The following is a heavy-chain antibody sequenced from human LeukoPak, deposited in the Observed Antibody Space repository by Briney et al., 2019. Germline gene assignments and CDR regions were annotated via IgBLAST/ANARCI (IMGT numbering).Heavy chain of an antibody. D-gene: IGHD3-22*01. CDR2: ISYDGSNK. V-gene: IGHV3-30-3*01. CDR1: GFTFSSYA. CDR3: ARDTYYYDSSGYSFSDAFDI. J-gene: IGHJ3*02. Sequence: GGSLRLSCAASGFTFSSYAMHWVRQAPGKGLEWVAVISYDGSNKYYADSVKGRFTISRDNSKNTLYLQMNSLRAEDTAVYYCARDTYYYDSSGYSFSDAFDIWGQGTMVTVSS.